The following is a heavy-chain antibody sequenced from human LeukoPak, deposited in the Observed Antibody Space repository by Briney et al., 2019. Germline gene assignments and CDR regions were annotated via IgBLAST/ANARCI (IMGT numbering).Heavy chain of an antibody. CDR3: ARDLPGELGRGVFDI. CDR1: GFNLSNYN. J-gene: IGHJ3*02. D-gene: IGHD1-1*01. CDR2: ITVTTTFI. Sequence: GGSLRLSCAASGFNLSNYNMNWVRQAPGKGLEWVSSITVTTTFIYYADSVKGRFTISRDNAKNSLYLQMNTLRVEDTAVYYCARDLPGELGRGVFDIWGQGTMVTVSS. V-gene: IGHV3-21*01.